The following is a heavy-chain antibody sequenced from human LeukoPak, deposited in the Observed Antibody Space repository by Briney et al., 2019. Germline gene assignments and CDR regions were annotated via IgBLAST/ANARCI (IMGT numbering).Heavy chain of an antibody. V-gene: IGHV4-59*01. D-gene: IGHD3-10*01. J-gene: IGHJ6*02. CDR1: GGSISSYY. CDR3: ARDRPSGITMVRVVRYGMDV. Sequence: SETLSLTCTVSGGSISSYYWSWIRQPPGKGLEWIGYIYYSGSTNYNPSLKSRVTISVDTSKNQFSLKLSSVTAADTAVYYCARDRPSGITMVRVVRYGMDVWGQGTTVTVSS. CDR2: IYYSGST.